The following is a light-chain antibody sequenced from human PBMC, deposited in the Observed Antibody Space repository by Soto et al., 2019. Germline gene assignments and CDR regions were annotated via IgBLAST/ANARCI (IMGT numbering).Light chain of an antibody. J-gene: IGKJ5*01. Sequence: EVVLTQSPATLSLSPGERATLSCRASRSISTYLAWYQQKPGQAPRLLIVGSFARATGIPARFSGSGSGSEFTLTISGLQSEDFAVYYCQQYNDRPPITFGQGTRLEIK. CDR1: RSISTY. CDR3: QQYNDRPPIT. CDR2: GSF. V-gene: IGKV3-15*01.